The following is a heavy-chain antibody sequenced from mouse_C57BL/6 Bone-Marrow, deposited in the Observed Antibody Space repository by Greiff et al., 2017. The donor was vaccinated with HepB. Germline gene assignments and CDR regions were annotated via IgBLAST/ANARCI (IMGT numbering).Heavy chain of an antibody. CDR1: GYTFTSYW. J-gene: IGHJ2*01. D-gene: IGHD1-1*01. CDR2: IYPGNSDT. CDR3: TRCLLLFDY. Sequence: EVQLQQSGTVLARPGASVKMSCKTSGYTFTSYWMHWVKQRPGQGLEWIGAIYPGNSDTSYNQKFKGKAKLTADTSSSTAYMELSSLTNEASAVYYCTRCLLLFDYWGQGTTLTVSS. V-gene: IGHV1-5*01.